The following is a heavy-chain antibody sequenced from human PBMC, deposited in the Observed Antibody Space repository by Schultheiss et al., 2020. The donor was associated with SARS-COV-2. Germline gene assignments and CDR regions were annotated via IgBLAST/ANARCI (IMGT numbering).Heavy chain of an antibody. CDR3: AGDFCTSGSCPDNWFDP. CDR1: GFTFSDYY. V-gene: IGHV3-30*03. Sequence: GGSLRLSCAASGFTFSDYYMSWIRQAPGKGLEWVAVISYDGSNKYYADSVKGRFTISRDNSKNTLYLQMTSLRAEDTAVYFCAGDFCTSGSCPDNWFDPWGQGTLVTVSS. J-gene: IGHJ5*02. CDR2: ISYDGSNK. D-gene: IGHD1-26*01.